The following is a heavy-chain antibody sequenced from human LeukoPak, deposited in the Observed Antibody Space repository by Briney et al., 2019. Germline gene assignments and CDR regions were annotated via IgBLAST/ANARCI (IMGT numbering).Heavy chain of an antibody. CDR2: ISYDGSNK. J-gene: IGHJ5*02. CDR3: ARDNNQGMGWFDP. CDR1: GFTFSSYA. Sequence: GGSLRLSCAASGFTFSSYAMHWVRQAPGKGLEWVAVISYDGSNKYYADSVKGRFIISRDNSKNTLFLQMNSLRAEDTAVYFCARDNNQGMGWFDPWGQGTLVTVSS. D-gene: IGHD1-14*01. V-gene: IGHV3-30-3*01.